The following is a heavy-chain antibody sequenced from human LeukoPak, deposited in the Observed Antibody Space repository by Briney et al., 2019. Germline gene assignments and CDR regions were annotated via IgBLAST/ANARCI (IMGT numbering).Heavy chain of an antibody. J-gene: IGHJ4*02. D-gene: IGHD6-19*01. Sequence: GESLKISCKGSGYSFTSYWIGCVRQLPGKGLEWMGIIYPGDSDTRYSPSFQGQVTISADKSISTAYLQWSSLEASDTAMYYCARLTAVAGVFDYWGQGTLVTVSS. CDR3: ARLTAVAGVFDY. V-gene: IGHV5-51*01. CDR1: GYSFTSYW. CDR2: IYPGDSDT.